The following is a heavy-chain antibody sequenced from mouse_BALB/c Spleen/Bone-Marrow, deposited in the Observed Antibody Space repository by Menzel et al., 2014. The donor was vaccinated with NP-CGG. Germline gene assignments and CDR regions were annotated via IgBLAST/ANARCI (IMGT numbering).Heavy chain of an antibody. CDR1: GFTFSSYA. Sequence: EVQGVESGGGLVKPGGSLKLSCAASGFTFSSYAMSWVRQTPEKRLEWVATISSGGSYTYYPDSVEGRFTISRDNAKNTLYLQMSSLRSEDTAMYYCARPRFAYGGQETLVTVSA. J-gene: IGHJ3*01. CDR3: ARPRFAY. CDR2: ISSGGSYT. V-gene: IGHV5-9-3*01.